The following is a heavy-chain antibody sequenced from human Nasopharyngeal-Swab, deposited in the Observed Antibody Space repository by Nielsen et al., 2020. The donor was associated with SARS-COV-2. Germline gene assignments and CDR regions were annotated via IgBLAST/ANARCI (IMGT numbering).Heavy chain of an antibody. CDR1: GGSMRSGDYY. Sequence: SETLSLTCTLSGGSMRSGDYYWSWICQTPGKGLEWIGNIYYTGSTYLNPSLKSRVSMTVDTSKTQFSLKLSSVTSADTAVYYCARIFYDSSGYYQIHWYFDLWGRGTLVTVSS. V-gene: IGHV4-30-4*01. CDR2: IYYTGST. D-gene: IGHD3-22*01. J-gene: IGHJ2*01. CDR3: ARIFYDSSGYYQIHWYFDL.